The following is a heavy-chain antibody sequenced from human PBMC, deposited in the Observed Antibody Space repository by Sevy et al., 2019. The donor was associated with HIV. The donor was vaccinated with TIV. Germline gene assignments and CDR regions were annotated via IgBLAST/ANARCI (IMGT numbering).Heavy chain of an antibody. D-gene: IGHD3-3*01. CDR1: GGTFSSYA. Sequence: ASVKVSCKASGGTFSSYAISWVRQAPGQGLAWMGGIIPIFGTANYAQKFQGRVTITADESTSTAYMELSSLRSEDTAVYYCARTYYDFWSGYYNYYYYGMDVWGQGTTVTVSS. CDR3: ARTYYDFWSGYYNYYYYGMDV. J-gene: IGHJ6*02. CDR2: IIPIFGTA. V-gene: IGHV1-69*13.